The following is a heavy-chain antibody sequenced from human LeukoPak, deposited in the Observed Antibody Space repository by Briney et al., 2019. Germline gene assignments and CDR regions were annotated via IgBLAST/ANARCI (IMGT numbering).Heavy chain of an antibody. CDR2: IKPDESDI. Sequence: GGSLRLSCAASGFTFTTYSMTGLRQARGRGLEWVARIKPDESDIRYVGAVKGRFTICRDNAKNSLYLQMHSLRAEDRAVYYCAREWWYLDYGGQGPRVTVPS. CDR1: GFTFTTYS. J-gene: IGHJ4*02. V-gene: IGHV3-7*05. D-gene: IGHD2-15*01. CDR3: AREWWYLDY.